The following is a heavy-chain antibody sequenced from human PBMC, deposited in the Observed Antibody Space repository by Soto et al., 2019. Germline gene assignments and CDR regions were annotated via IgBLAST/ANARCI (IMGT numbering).Heavy chain of an antibody. D-gene: IGHD3-3*01. Sequence: GESLKISCKGSGYSFTSYWIGWVRQMPGKGLEWMGIIYPGDSDTRYSPSFQGQVTISADKSISTAYLQWSSLKASDTATYYCARLSRDDFWSGYSYGMDVWGQGTTVTVSS. CDR3: ARLSRDDFWSGYSYGMDV. V-gene: IGHV5-51*01. CDR1: GYSFTSYW. J-gene: IGHJ6*02. CDR2: IYPGDSDT.